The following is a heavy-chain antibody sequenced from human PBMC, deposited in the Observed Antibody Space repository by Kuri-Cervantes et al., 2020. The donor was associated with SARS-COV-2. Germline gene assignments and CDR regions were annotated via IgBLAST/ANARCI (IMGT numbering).Heavy chain of an antibody. J-gene: IGHJ4*02. CDR2: INHSGST. CDR3: ARGQSSITIFGVVIIPTIYYFDY. D-gene: IGHD3-3*01. Sequence: SETLSLTCAVYGGSLSGYYWSWIRQPPGKGLEWIGEINHSGSTNYNPSLKSRVTISVDTSKNQFSLKLSSVTAADTAVYYCARGQSSITIFGVVIIPTIYYFDYWDQGTLVTVSS. CDR1: GGSLSGYY. V-gene: IGHV4-34*01.